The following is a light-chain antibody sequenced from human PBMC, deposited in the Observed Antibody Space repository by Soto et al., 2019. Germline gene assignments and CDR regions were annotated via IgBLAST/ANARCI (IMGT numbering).Light chain of an antibody. J-gene: IGLJ1*01. CDR1: SSDVGGYNY. V-gene: IGLV2-14*01. CDR2: DVS. Sequence: QSALTQPASVSGSPGQSITISCTGTSSDVGGYNYVSWYQQHPGEAPKLMIYDVSNRPSGVSNRFSGSKSGNTASLTISGLQAEDEADYYCRSYTSSSTYVFGTGTKVTVL. CDR3: RSYTSSSTYV.